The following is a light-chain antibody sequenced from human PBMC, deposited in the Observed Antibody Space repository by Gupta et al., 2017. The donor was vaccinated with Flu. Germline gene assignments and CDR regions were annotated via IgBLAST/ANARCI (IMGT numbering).Light chain of an antibody. CDR1: QNIGNY. V-gene: IGKV1-39*01. CDR2: AAS. Sequence: DIQMTQSPSSLSASIGDRVTITCRASQNIGNYLSWYQQKPGKDPKLLIYAASTLQTGVPSRFSGGGFETHFTLTITSLRSEDFATYYCQESDSAPGFSFGQGTKLEIK. J-gene: IGKJ2*03. CDR3: QESDSAPGFS.